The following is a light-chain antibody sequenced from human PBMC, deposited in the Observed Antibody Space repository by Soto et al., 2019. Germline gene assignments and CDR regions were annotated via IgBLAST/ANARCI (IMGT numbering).Light chain of an antibody. V-gene: IGKV3-11*01. Sequence: EIVLTQSPATLSLSPGERATLSCRASQSVSSYLAWYQQKPGQAPRLLIYDASNRATGSPARFSGSGSGTDFTLPISSLETEDFAVSYCQQRRNWPRTFGQGTKVEI. CDR1: QSVSSY. CDR2: DAS. J-gene: IGKJ1*01. CDR3: QQRRNWPRT.